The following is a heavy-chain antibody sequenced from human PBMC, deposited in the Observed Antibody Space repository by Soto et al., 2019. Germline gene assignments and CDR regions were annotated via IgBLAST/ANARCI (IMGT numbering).Heavy chain of an antibody. V-gene: IGHV4-30-4*01. CDR1: GGSISSGDCY. D-gene: IGHD3-10*01. J-gene: IGHJ5*02. CDR3: ARADRGGFAPFDP. CDR2: IYYSGST. Sequence: QVQLQESGPGLVKPSQTLSLTCTVSGGSISSGDCYWSWIRQPPGKGLEWIGYIYYSGSTYYNPSLKSRVTISVDTSKNQFSLKLSSVTAADTAVYYCARADRGGFAPFDPWGQGILVTVSS.